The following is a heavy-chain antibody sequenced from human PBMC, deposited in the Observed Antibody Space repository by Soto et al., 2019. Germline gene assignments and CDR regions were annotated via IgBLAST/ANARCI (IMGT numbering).Heavy chain of an antibody. J-gene: IGHJ4*02. CDR2: ISGSGGST. Sequence: GGSLRLSCAASGFTFSSYGMHWVRQAPGKGLEWVSAISGSGGSTYYADSVKGRFTISRDNSKNTLYLQMNSLRAEDTAVYYCAKVSSSWYAGFFDLWGQGTLVTVSS. CDR3: AKVSSSWYAGFFDL. V-gene: IGHV3-23*01. D-gene: IGHD6-13*01. CDR1: GFTFSSYG.